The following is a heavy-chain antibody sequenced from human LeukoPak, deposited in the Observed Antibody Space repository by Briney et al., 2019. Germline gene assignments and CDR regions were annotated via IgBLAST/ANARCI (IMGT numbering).Heavy chain of an antibody. CDR2: IIPIFGTA. J-gene: IGHJ4*02. V-gene: IGHV1-69*13. CDR3: ARDGVYYDSSGHPFDY. D-gene: IGHD3-22*01. Sequence: GASVKVSCKASGGTFSSYAISWVRQAPGQGLEWMGGIIPIFGTANYAQKFQGRVMITADESTSTAYMELSSLRSEDTAVYYCARDGVYYDSSGHPFDYWGQGTLVTVSS. CDR1: GGTFSSYA.